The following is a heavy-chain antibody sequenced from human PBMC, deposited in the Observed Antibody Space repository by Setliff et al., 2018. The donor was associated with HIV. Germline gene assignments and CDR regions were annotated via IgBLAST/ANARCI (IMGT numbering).Heavy chain of an antibody. CDR3: ARQYGGNSPVSYWYFDL. J-gene: IGHJ2*01. Sequence: PSETLSLTCAVSGYSISSGYYWGWIRQPTGKGLEWIGSIYHGGSAYYKPSLKSRVTISVDRSKNQFSLRLSSVTAADTAVYYCARQYGGNSPVSYWYFDLWGRGTLVTVSS. D-gene: IGHD2-21*02. CDR2: IYHGGSA. CDR1: GYSISSGYY. V-gene: IGHV4-38-2*01.